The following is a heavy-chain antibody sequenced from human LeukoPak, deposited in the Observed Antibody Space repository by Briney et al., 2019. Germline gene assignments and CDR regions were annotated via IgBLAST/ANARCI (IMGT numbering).Heavy chain of an antibody. Sequence: PGGSLRLSCAASGFTFSSYGMHWVRQAPGKGLEWVAFIRYDGSNKYYADSVKGRFTISRDNSKNTLYLQMNSLRAEDTAVYYCAKGFYSGSYYKSDSLYYFDYWGQGTLVTISS. J-gene: IGHJ4*02. V-gene: IGHV3-30*02. CDR1: GFTFSSYG. CDR3: AKGFYSGSYYKSDSLYYFDY. D-gene: IGHD1-26*01. CDR2: IRYDGSNK.